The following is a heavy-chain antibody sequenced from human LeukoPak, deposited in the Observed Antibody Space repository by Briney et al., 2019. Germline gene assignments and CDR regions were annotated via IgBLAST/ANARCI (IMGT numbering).Heavy chain of an antibody. CDR3: ASGAKSGYPLFGY. V-gene: IGHV4-39*07. D-gene: IGHD3-22*01. Sequence: SETLSLTCTVSGGSISSSSYYWGWIRQPPGKGLEWIGSIYYSGSTYYNPSLKSRVTISVDTSKNQFSLKLSSVTAADTAVYYCASGAKSGYPLFGYWGQGTLVTVSS. CDR2: IYYSGST. J-gene: IGHJ4*02. CDR1: GGSISSSSYY.